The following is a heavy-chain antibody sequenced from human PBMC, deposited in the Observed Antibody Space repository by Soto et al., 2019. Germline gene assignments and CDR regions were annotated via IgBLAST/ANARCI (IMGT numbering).Heavy chain of an antibody. J-gene: IGHJ4*02. Sequence: ASVNVSCKASGYNFVAYYMHWLRQAPGQGLEWMGWINPSSVATNFPERFQGRVTMTSDTYISTLVMEITRLNSDDTDVYFCEKDTQYGDYGYNFDYWGQGTLVTVSS. CDR3: EKDTQYGDYGYNFDY. V-gene: IGHV1-2*02. D-gene: IGHD2-21*02. CDR1: GYNFVAYY. CDR2: INPSSVAT.